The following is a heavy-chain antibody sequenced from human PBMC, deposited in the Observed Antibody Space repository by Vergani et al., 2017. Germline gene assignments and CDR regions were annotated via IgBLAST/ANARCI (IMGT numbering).Heavy chain of an antibody. CDR3: ARGTRPTVTTKVGWFDP. Sequence: QVQLVQSGAEVKKPGSSVKVSCKASGGTFSSYAISWVRQAPGQGLEWMGGIIPIFGIANYAQKFQGRVTITADKSTSTAYMELSSLRSEDTAVYYCARGTRPTVTTKVGWFDPWGQGTLVTVSS. CDR1: GGTFSSYA. V-gene: IGHV1-69*17. D-gene: IGHD4-17*01. CDR2: IIPIFGIA. J-gene: IGHJ5*02.